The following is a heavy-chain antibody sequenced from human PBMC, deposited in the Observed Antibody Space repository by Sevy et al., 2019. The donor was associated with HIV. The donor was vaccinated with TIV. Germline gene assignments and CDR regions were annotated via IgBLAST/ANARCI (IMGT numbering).Heavy chain of an antibody. D-gene: IGHD6-19*01. CDR3: VSLFLSYRSGWSYFDY. CDR2: IFSSGST. CDR1: GFTVNDKY. V-gene: IGHV3-66*02. Sequence: GGSLRLSCAISGFTVNDKYISWVRQAPGKGLEWVSVIFSSGSTYYADSAKGRFTISRDNSKNTVYLQMNSLRAEDTAVYYCVSLFLSYRSGWSYFDYWGQGTLVTVSS. J-gene: IGHJ4*02.